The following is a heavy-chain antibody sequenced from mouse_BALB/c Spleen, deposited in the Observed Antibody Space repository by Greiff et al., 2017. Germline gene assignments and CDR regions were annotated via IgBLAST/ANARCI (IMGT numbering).Heavy chain of an antibody. V-gene: IGHV14-3*02. CDR3: ARSTMITTTTLDY. CDR1: GFNIKDTY. CDR2: IDPANGNT. D-gene: IGHD2-4*01. J-gene: IGHJ2*01. Sequence: VQLKESGAELVKPGASVKLSCTASGFNIKDTYMHWVKQRPEQGLEWIGRIDPANGNTKYDPKFQGKATITADTSSNTAYLQLSSLTSEDTAVYYCARSTMITTTTLDYWGQGTTLTVSS.